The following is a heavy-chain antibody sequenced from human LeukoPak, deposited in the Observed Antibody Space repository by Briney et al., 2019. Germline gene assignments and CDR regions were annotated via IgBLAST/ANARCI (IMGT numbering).Heavy chain of an antibody. CDR1: GFTVSSNS. CDR2: IYSDNT. V-gene: IGHV3-53*01. CDR3: ARASGWYERGPDYYYYYMYV. Sequence: GGSLRLSCTVSGFTVSSNSMSWVRQAPGKGLEWVSFIYSDNTHYSDSVKGRFTISRDNSKNTLYLQMNSLRAEDTAVYYCARASGWYERGPDYYYYYMYVWGKGTTVTVSS. D-gene: IGHD6-19*01. J-gene: IGHJ6*03.